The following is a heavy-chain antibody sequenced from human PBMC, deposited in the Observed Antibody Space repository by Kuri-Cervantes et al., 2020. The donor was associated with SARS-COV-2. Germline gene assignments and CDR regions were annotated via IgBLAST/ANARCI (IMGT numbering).Heavy chain of an antibody. Sequence: GSLRLSCAVYGGSLSGSFWSWIRQSPGKGLEWIGEINHSGSTNYNLSLKSRVTISVDTSKNQFSLKLSSVTAADTAVYYCARDRTVTTLYYYYMDVWGKGTTVTVSS. J-gene: IGHJ6*03. V-gene: IGHV4-34*01. D-gene: IGHD4-17*01. CDR3: ARDRTVTTLYYYYMDV. CDR1: GGSLSGSF. CDR2: INHSGST.